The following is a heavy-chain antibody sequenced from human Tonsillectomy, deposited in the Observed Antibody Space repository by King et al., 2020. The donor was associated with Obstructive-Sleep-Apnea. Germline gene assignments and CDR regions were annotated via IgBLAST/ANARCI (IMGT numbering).Heavy chain of an antibody. CDR1: GFTLSNYR. CDR3: ARDQGNSYGQTYYFYAMDV. J-gene: IGHJ6*02. D-gene: IGHD5-18*01. V-gene: IGHV3-21*01. CDR2: ISSISSFI. Sequence: VQLVESGGGLVKPGGSLRLSCVASGFTLSNYRMNWVRQAPGKGLEGVSSISSISSFIYYADSGKGRFTIPRDKAKNSLYLQMNSLRVEDTALYFCARDQGNSYGQTYYFYAMDVWGQGTTVTASS.